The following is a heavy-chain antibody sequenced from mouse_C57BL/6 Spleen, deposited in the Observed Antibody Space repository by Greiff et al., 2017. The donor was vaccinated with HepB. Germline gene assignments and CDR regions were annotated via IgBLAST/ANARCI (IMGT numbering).Heavy chain of an antibody. CDR1: GYTFTSYW. CDR3: ATPSRCYYSYYFDD. CDR2: INPSNGGT. Sequence: QVQLQQPGTELVKPGASVKLSCKASGYTFTSYWLHWVKPRPGPGLEWIGNINPSNGGTNDNAKFKSKATLTVDKSSSTAYMQLSNLTSDDSSVYYCATPSRCYYSYYFDDWGQGTTLTVSS. V-gene: IGHV1-53*01. D-gene: IGHD2-3*01. J-gene: IGHJ2*01.